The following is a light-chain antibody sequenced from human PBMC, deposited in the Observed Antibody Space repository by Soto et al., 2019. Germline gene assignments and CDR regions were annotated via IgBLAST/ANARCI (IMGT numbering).Light chain of an antibody. CDR2: DVT. Sequence: QSALTQPPSASGSPGQSVTISCTGASSDIGGYNSVSWYQHHPAKAPKLIIYDVTKRPSGVPDRFSGSKSGNTASLTVSGLQAEDDADYFCSSYAATNNVTFGGGTKLTVL. CDR3: SSYAATNNVT. V-gene: IGLV2-8*01. J-gene: IGLJ2*01. CDR1: SSDIGGYNS.